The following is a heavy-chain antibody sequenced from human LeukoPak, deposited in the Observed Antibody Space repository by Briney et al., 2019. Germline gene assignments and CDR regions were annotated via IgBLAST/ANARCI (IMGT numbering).Heavy chain of an antibody. Sequence: PSETLSLTCAVYAGSFSGYYWSWIRQPPGKGLEWIGEINHSGSTNYNPSLKSRVTISVDTSKNQFSLKLSSVTAADTAVYYCARGPRYYYDSSGYYSNFQHWGQGTLVTVSS. CDR1: AGSFSGYY. J-gene: IGHJ1*01. D-gene: IGHD3-22*01. V-gene: IGHV4-34*01. CDR2: INHSGST. CDR3: ARGPRYYYDSSGYYSNFQH.